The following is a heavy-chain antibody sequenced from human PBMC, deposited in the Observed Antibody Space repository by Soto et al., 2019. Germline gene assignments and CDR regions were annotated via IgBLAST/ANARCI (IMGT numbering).Heavy chain of an antibody. Sequence: ASVKVSCKASGGTFSSYAISWVRQAPGQGLEWMGGIIPIFGTANYAQKFQGRVTITADESTGTAYMELSSLRSEDTAVYYCARAKKMTTEYYYYYYGMDVWGQGTTVTVSS. V-gene: IGHV1-69*13. CDR1: GGTFSSYA. CDR2: IIPIFGTA. J-gene: IGHJ6*02. D-gene: IGHD4-4*01. CDR3: ARAKKMTTEYYYYYYGMDV.